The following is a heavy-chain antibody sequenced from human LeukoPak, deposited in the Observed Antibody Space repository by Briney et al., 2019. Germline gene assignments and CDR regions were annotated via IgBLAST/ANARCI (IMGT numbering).Heavy chain of an antibody. CDR1: GGSISSGDYY. CDR2: IYYSGST. CDR3: ARDPRFMEWAYVMDV. V-gene: IGHV4-30-4*01. D-gene: IGHD3-3*01. Sequence: SQTLSLTCTVSGGSISSGDYYWSWIRQPPGKGLEWIGYIYYSGSTYYNPSLKSRVTISVDTSKNQFSLKLSSVTAADTAVYYCARDPRFMEWAYVMDVWGQGTTVTVSS. J-gene: IGHJ6*02.